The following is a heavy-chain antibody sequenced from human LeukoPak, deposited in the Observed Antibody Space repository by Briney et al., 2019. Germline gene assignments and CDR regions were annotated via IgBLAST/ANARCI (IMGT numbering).Heavy chain of an antibody. J-gene: IGHJ3*02. CDR2: FDPGDGEA. Sequence: ASVKVSCKVSGHTLTKLSIQWVRQAPGKGLEWMGGFDPGDGEAIYAQNFQGRVTMTEDTPTDTAYMELRSLRSDDTAVYYCAKPQHIVVVGDAFDIWGQGTMVTVSS. D-gene: IGHD2-15*01. V-gene: IGHV1-24*01. CDR1: GHTLTKLS. CDR3: AKPQHIVVVGDAFDI.